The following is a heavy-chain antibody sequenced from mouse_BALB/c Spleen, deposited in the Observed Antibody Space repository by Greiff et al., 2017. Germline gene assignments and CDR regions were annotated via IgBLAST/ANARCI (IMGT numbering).Heavy chain of an antibody. J-gene: IGHJ2*01. V-gene: IGHV3-2*02. Sequence: EVQLVESGPGLVKPSQSLSLTCSVTDYSITSDYAWNWIRQFPGNKLEWMGYISYSGSTNYNPSLKSRISITRDTSKNQFFLQLNSVTTEDTATYYCARDYYGSLDYWGQGTTLTVSS. CDR2: ISYSGST. CDR3: ARDYYGSLDY. CDR1: DYSITSDYA. D-gene: IGHD1-1*01.